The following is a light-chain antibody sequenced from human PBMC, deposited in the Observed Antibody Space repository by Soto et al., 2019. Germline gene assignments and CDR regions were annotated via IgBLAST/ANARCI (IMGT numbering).Light chain of an antibody. CDR2: DIS. V-gene: IGLV2-14*01. Sequence: QSALTQPASVSGSPGQSITISCTGTSSDVGGYNYVSWYQQHPGKAPKLMIYDISNRPSGVSNRFSGSKSGNTASLTISGLQAEDEADYSCSSYTSSSTYVFVTGTKLTVL. J-gene: IGLJ1*01. CDR3: SSYTSSSTYV. CDR1: SSDVGGYNY.